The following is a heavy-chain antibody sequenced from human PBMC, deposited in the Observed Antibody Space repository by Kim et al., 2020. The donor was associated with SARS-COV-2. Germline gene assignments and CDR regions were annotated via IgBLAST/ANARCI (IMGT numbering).Heavy chain of an antibody. Sequence: GGSLRLSCAASGFTFGDSAMHWVRQVPGKGLEWVSGLRWNGGVLGYADSVKVRFTISSHSAENSLSLQLKSLSAEDPAFYYCAKNSFSSSFRSFLIWGQG. CDR3: AKNSFSSSFRSFLI. D-gene: IGHD6-6*01. V-gene: IGHV3-9*01. CDR2: LRWNGGVL. CDR1: GFTFGDSA. J-gene: IGHJ1*01.